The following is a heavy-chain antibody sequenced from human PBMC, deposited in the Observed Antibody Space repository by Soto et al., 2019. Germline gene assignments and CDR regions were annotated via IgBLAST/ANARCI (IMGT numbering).Heavy chain of an antibody. Sequence: PSETLSLTCTVSGGSISSGDYYWSWIGQRPGKGLEWIGHIHSSGSTNYNPSLKSRVTMSVDTSKNQFSLRLMSLTAADTAVYYCARDQGVAAAGITWFDPWGQGSLVTVSS. J-gene: IGHJ5*02. CDR3: ARDQGVAAAGITWFDP. V-gene: IGHV4-61*08. D-gene: IGHD6-13*01. CDR2: IHSSGST. CDR1: GGSISSGDYY.